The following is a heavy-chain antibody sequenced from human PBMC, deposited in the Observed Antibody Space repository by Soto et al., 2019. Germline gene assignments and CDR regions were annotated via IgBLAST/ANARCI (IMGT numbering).Heavy chain of an antibody. V-gene: IGHV1-69*01. CDR1: EGTFNSYA. CDR3: ASGASRWYPYCFDS. J-gene: IGHJ4*02. Sequence: QAQVVQSGAEVRKPGSAVKLSCKASEGTFNSYAIAWVRQAPGQGLGWMGGIIPYYNTLNYAQKFQDRVTIPADDSTNTVYMELSSLRSDDTAVYFCASGASRWYPYCFDSWAQGTLVTVSS. CDR2: IIPYYNTL. D-gene: IGHD6-13*01.